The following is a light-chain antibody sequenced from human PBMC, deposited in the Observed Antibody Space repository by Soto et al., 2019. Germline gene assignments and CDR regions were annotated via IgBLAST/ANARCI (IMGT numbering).Light chain of an antibody. CDR1: QDISTQ. J-gene: IGKJ1*01. CDR3: QQYYSYSQ. V-gene: IGKV1-5*02. Sequence: DTQMTQSPSTLSASVGGRVTIICRASQDISTQLAWYQQKPGKAPKVRISGAFSLESGVPSRFSGSGSGTEFTLTIRSLHPDDFATYYCQQYYSYSQFGHGTKV. CDR2: GAF.